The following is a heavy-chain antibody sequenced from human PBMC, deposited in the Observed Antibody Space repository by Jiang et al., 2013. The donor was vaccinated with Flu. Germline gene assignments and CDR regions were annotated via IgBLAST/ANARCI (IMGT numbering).Heavy chain of an antibody. CDR3: TTGPVVVMAPGDY. D-gene: IGHD2-15*01. V-gene: IGHV3-15*01. Sequence: TISRDDSKNTLYLQMNSLKTEDIAVYYCTTGPVVVMAPGDYWGQGTLVTVSS. J-gene: IGHJ4*02.